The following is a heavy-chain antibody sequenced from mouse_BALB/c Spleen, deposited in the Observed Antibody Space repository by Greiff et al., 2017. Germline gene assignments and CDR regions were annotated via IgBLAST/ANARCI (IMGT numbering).Heavy chain of an antibody. Sequence: VQLQQSGGGLVQPGGSRKLSCAASGFTFSSFGMHWVRQAPEKGLEWVAYISSGSSTIYYADTVKGRFTISRDNPKNTLFLQMTSLRSEDTAMYYCARSGDGYYLYAMDYWGQGTSVTVSS. J-gene: IGHJ4*01. CDR3: ARSGDGYYLYAMDY. V-gene: IGHV5-17*02. CDR1: GFTFSSFG. CDR2: ISSGSSTI. D-gene: IGHD2-3*01.